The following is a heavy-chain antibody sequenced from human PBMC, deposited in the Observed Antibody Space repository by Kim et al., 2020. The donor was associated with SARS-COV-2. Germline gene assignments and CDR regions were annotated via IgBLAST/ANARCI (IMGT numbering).Heavy chain of an antibody. J-gene: IGHJ4*02. CDR3: ARASFFYDSGGYHFDY. Sequence: SVKVSCKASGGTFSSYAISWVRQAPGQGLEWMGRIIPMFGIANYAQKFQGRVTITADKSTSTAYMELSSLRSEDTAVYYCARASFFYDSGGYHFDYWGQGTLVTVAS. V-gene: IGHV1-69*04. CDR1: GGTFSSYA. CDR2: IIPMFGIA. D-gene: IGHD3-22*01.